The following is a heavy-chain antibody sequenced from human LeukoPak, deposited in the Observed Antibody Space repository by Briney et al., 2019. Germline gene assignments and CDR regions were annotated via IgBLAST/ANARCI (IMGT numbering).Heavy chain of an antibody. CDR1: GGSISSYY. D-gene: IGHD1-20*01. CDR2: IYYSGST. V-gene: IGHV4-59*01. J-gene: IGHJ4*02. Sequence: SETLCLTCTVSGGSISSYYWSWIRQPPGKGLEWIGYIYYSGSTNYNPSHKSRVTISVDTSKNQFSLKLSSVTAADTAVYYCARSAITGTTPTYDYWGQGTLVTVSS. CDR3: ARSAITGTTPTYDY.